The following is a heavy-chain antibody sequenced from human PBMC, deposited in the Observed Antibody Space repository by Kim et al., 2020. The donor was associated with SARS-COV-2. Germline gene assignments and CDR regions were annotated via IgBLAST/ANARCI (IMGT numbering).Heavy chain of an antibody. CDR3: AKGESYDAYYYGMDV. CDR1: VFTLSGSG. V-gene: IGHV3-23*01. D-gene: IGHD3-16*01. Sequence: GGSLRLACAASVFTLSGSGLIWVRQAAGKGLVRYGAIRAISSSTDYADAEKGRFTISSEHSKNTLYLQMNSLRAEDTAVYYCAKGESYDAYYYGMDVWGHGTTVTVSS. CDR2: IRAISSST. J-gene: IGHJ6*01.